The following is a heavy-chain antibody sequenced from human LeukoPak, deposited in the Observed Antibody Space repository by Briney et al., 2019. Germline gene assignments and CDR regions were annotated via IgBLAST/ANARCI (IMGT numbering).Heavy chain of an antibody. V-gene: IGHV3-48*03. J-gene: IGHJ3*02. CDR2: ISSSGSTI. Sequence: GGSLRLSCAASGFTFSSYEMNWVRQAPGKGLEWVSYISSSGSTIYYADSVKGRFTISRDNAKNSLYLQMNSLRAEDTAVYYCARDPAAGKSDAFDIWGQGTMVTVSS. CDR3: ARDPAAGKSDAFDI. D-gene: IGHD6-13*01. CDR1: GFTFSSYE.